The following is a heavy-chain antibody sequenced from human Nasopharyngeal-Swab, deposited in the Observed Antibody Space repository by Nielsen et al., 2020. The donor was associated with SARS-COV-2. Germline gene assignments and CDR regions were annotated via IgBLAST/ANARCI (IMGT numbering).Heavy chain of an antibody. Sequence: GESLKISCAASGFTFSSYSMNWVRQAPGKGLEWVSSISSSSSYIYYADSVKGRFTISRDNAKNSLYLQMNSLRAEDTAVYYCARVILGAFDYWGQGTLVTVSS. CDR2: ISSSSSYI. CDR3: ARVILGAFDY. J-gene: IGHJ4*02. V-gene: IGHV3-21*01. D-gene: IGHD3-16*02. CDR1: GFTFSSYS.